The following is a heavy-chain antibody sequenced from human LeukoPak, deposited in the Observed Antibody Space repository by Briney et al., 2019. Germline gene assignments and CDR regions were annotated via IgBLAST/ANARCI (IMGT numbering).Heavy chain of an antibody. CDR1: GFTFSSYG. CDR2: ISYDGSNK. CDR3: ARGPRPKYYDFWSGYYDPGYNWFDP. J-gene: IGHJ5*02. V-gene: IGHV3-30*03. D-gene: IGHD3-3*01. Sequence: PGGSLRLSCAASGFTFSSYGMHWVRQAPGKGLEWVAVISYDGSNKNYADSVKGRFTISRDNSKNTLYLQMNSLRAEDTAVYYCARGPRPKYYDFWSGYYDPGYNWFDPWGQGTLVTVSS.